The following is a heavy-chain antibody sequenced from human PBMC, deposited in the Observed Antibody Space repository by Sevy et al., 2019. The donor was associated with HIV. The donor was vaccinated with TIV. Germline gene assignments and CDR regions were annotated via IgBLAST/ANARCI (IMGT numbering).Heavy chain of an antibody. CDR3: AREGCTKPHDY. J-gene: IGHJ4*02. V-gene: IGHV3-23*01. D-gene: IGHD2-8*01. CDR1: GFTFSKYS. CDR2: LSLVGGEI. Sequence: GGSLRLSCAASGFTFSKYSMSWVRQPPGKGLEWVSTLSLVGGEINYADSVKGRFTISRDNSKSSVYLQMNNLRPEDTAVYYCAREGCTKPHDYWGQGTLVTVSS.